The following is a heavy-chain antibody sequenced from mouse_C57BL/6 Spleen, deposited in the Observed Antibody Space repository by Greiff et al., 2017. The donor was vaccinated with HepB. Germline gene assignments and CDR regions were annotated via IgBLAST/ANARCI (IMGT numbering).Heavy chain of an antibody. V-gene: IGHV1-26*01. CDR1: GYTFTDYY. Sequence: EVQLQQSGPELVKPGASVKISCKASGYTFTDYYMNWVKQSHGKSLEWIGDINPNNGGTSYNQKFKGKATLTVDKSYSTAYMELRSMTSEESAVYDCARSWLRLSYYVDDWGQGTTLTVSS. J-gene: IGHJ2*01. D-gene: IGHD2-2*01. CDR3: ARSWLRLSYYVDD. CDR2: INPNNGGT.